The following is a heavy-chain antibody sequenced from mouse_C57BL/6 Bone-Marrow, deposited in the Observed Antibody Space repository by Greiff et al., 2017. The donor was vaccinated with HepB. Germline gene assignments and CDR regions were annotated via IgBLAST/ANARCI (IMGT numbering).Heavy chain of an antibody. CDR2: IDPANGNT. CDR1: GFNIKNSY. Sequence: VQLQQSVAELVRPGASVKLSCTASGFNIKNSYMHWVKQRPEQGLEWIGRIDPANGNTKYAPKFQGKATITADTSSNTAYLQLSSLTSEDTAISYCARSITTVVPYYYAMDYWGQGTSVTVSS. J-gene: IGHJ4*01. D-gene: IGHD1-1*01. CDR3: ARSITTVVPYYYAMDY. V-gene: IGHV14-3*01.